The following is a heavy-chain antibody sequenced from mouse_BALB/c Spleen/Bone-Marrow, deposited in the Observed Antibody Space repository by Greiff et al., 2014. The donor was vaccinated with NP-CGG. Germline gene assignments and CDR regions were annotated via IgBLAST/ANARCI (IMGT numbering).Heavy chain of an antibody. CDR3: AREKDWVFDY. CDR1: GYTFTSYW. J-gene: IGHJ2*01. D-gene: IGHD4-1*01. Sequence: VQRVESGAELVKPGTSVKVSCEASGYTFTSYWMHWVKQRPGQGLEWIGDIYPGSDSTNYNEKFKSKATLTVDTSSSTAYMQLSSLTSEDSAVYYCAREKDWVFDYWGQGTTLTVSS. CDR2: IYPGSDST. V-gene: IGHV1-55*01.